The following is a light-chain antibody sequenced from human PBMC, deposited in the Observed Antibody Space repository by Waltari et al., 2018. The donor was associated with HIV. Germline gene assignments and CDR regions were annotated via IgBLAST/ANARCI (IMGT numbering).Light chain of an antibody. CDR2: SNS. V-gene: IGLV1-44*01. Sequence: QSVLTQPPSASGTPGQRVTISCSGSSSNIGSHTVNWYQQLPGTAPKLLIYSNSQRPSGVPDRFSGSKSGTSASMAISGLQSEDEADYYCAAWDDSLNGRVFGGGTKLTVL. CDR1: SSNIGSHT. CDR3: AAWDDSLNGRV. J-gene: IGLJ3*02.